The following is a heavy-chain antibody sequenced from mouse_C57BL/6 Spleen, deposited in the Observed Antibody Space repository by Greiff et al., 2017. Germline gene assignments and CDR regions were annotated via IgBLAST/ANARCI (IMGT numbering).Heavy chain of an antibody. CDR3: ARGGTGTGYFDV. CDR1: GYTFTSYW. D-gene: IGHD4-1*01. J-gene: IGHJ1*03. CDR2: IYPGSGST. Sequence: QVQLQQPGAELVKPGASVKMSCKASGYTFTSYWITWVKQRPGQGLEWIGDIYPGSGSTNYNEKFKSKATLTVDTSSSTAYMQLSSLTSEDSAVYYCARGGTGTGYFDVWGTGTTVTVSS. V-gene: IGHV1-55*01.